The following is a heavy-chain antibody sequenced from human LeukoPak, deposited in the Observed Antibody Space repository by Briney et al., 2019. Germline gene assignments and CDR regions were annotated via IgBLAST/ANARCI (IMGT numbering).Heavy chain of an antibody. CDR3: ASLRTTVSTDPYYFDY. D-gene: IGHD4-17*01. CDR2: INHSGST. J-gene: IGHJ4*02. Sequence: SETLSLTCAVYGGSFSGYYWSWIRQPPGKGLEWIGEINHSGSTNYNPSLKSRVTISVDMSKNQFSLKLSSVTAADTAVYYCASLRTTVSTDPYYFDYWGQGTLVTVSS. V-gene: IGHV4-34*01. CDR1: GGSFSGYY.